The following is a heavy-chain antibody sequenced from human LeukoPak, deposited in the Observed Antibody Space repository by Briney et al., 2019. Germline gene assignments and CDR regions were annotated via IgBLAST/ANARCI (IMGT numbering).Heavy chain of an antibody. CDR2: ISYDGSNK. Sequence: GRSLRLSCAASGFTFSSYGMHWVRQAPGKGLEWVAVISYDGSNKYYADSVKGRFTISRDDSKNTLYLQMNSLRAEDTAVYYCAKEGYSGYEGGDYWGQGTLVTVSS. D-gene: IGHD5-12*01. CDR1: GFTFSSYG. J-gene: IGHJ4*02. V-gene: IGHV3-30*18. CDR3: AKEGYSGYEGGDY.